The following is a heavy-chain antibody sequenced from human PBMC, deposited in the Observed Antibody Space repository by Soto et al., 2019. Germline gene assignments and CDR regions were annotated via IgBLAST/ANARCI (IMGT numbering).Heavy chain of an antibody. Sequence: PGGSVRLSCAASGFTFSSYDMHWVRQATGKGLEWVSAIGTAGDTYYPGSVKGRFTISRENAKNSLYLQMNSLRAGDTAVYYCARLRRELDAFDIWGQGTMVTVSS. CDR2: IGTAGDT. J-gene: IGHJ3*02. D-gene: IGHD1-26*01. V-gene: IGHV3-13*01. CDR3: ARLRRELDAFDI. CDR1: GFTFSSYD.